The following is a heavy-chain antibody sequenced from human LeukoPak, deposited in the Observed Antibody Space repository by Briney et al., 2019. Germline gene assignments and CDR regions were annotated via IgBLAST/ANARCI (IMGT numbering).Heavy chain of an antibody. CDR1: GYTFTGYY. Sequence: ASVKVSCKASGYTFTGYYMHWVRQAPGQGPKWMGWINPHSGGTNSEQNFQGRVTMSRDTSISTVYMELSRLRSDDTALYYCAREGVIGDGYNFFDYWGQGTLVTVSS. CDR3: AREGVIGDGYNFFDY. J-gene: IGHJ4*02. CDR2: INPHSGGT. D-gene: IGHD5-24*01. V-gene: IGHV1-2*02.